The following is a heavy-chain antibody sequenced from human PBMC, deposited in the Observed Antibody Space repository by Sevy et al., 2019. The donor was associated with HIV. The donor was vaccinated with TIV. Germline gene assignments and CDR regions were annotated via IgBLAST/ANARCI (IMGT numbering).Heavy chain of an antibody. CDR3: AVSPPSSSSWDMAY. CDR1: GGSINSFY. CDR2: VYYSGNT. J-gene: IGHJ4*02. D-gene: IGHD6-13*01. V-gene: IGHV4-59*01. Sequence: SETLSLTCSVSGGSINSFYWNWVRQPPGKGLEWIGYVYYSGNTNYSPSLKSRVSISIDTFKNQFSLKMTSVIAADTAVYYCAVSPPSSSSWDMAYWGRGTLVTVSS.